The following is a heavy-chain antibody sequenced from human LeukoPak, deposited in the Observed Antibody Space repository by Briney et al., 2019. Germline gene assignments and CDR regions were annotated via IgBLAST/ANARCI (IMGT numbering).Heavy chain of an antibody. CDR1: GFTFNSYA. Sequence: GGSLRLSCAASGFTFNSYAMHWVRQAPGKGLEWVAVISYDGSNKYYADSVKGRFTISRDNPKNTLYLQMNSLRAEDTSFYYCGRVRSGSYYDFDYWGQGTLVTVSS. J-gene: IGHJ4*02. V-gene: IGHV3-30-3*01. CDR3: GRVRSGSYYDFDY. D-gene: IGHD1-26*01. CDR2: ISYDGSNK.